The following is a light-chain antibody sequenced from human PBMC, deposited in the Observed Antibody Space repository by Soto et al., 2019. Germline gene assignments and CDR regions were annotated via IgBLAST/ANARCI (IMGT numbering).Light chain of an antibody. V-gene: IGKV1-5*03. CDR2: KAS. CDR3: QQYRA. CDR1: QSISSW. Sequence: DIQMNQSPSTLSACVGDRGTITCRASQSISSWLAWYQQKPGKAPKLLIYKASSLESGVPSRFSGSGSGTEFTLTISSLQPDDFATYYCQQYRAFGGGTKVDI. J-gene: IGKJ4*01.